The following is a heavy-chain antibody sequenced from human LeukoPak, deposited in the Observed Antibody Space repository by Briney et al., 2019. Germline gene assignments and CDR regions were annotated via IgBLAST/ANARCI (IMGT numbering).Heavy chain of an antibody. V-gene: IGHV1-8*01. CDR3: ARVPHRDYIHYYGMDV. CDR1: GYTFTSYD. D-gene: IGHD4-11*01. CDR2: MNPNRGNT. Sequence: ASVKVSCKASGYTFTSYDINWVRQATGQGLEWMGWMNPNRGNTGYAQKFQGRVTMTRNTSISTAYMELSSLRSEDTAVYYCARVPHRDYIHYYGMDVWGQGTTVTVSS. J-gene: IGHJ6*02.